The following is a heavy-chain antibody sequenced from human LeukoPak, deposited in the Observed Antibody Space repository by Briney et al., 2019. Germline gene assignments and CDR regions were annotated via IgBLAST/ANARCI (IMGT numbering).Heavy chain of an antibody. Sequence: ASVKVSCTASGGTFSSYAISWVRQAPGQGLEWMGRIIPIFGIAIYAQKFQGRVTITADKSTSTAYMELSSLRSEDTAVYYCARDSGYGSEINWFDPWGQGTLVTVSS. D-gene: IGHD3-10*01. V-gene: IGHV1-69*04. CDR1: GGTFSSYA. J-gene: IGHJ5*02. CDR2: IIPIFGIA. CDR3: ARDSGYGSEINWFDP.